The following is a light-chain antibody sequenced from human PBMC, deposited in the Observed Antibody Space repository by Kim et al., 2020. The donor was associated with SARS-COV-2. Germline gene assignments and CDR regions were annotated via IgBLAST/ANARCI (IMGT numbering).Light chain of an antibody. CDR2: DAS. CDR3: QQYNSYSYT. CDR1: QSISSW. J-gene: IGKJ2*01. Sequence: DRVTITCRASQSISSWLAWYQQKPGKAPKLLIYDASSLESGVPSRFSGSGSGTEFTLTISSLQPDDFATYYCQQYNSYSYTFGQGTKLEI. V-gene: IGKV1-5*01.